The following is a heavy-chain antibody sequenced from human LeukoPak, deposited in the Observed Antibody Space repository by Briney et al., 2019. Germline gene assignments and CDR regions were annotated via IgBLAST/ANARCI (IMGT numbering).Heavy chain of an antibody. D-gene: IGHD3-22*01. CDR3: AKGRDSSGRSSDS. J-gene: IGHJ4*02. CDR1: GFTFNSYA. V-gene: IGHV3-23*01. Sequence: GGSLRLSCAASGFTFNSYAMSWVRQAPGKGLEWVASITDSGESTFYADSVKGRFTISRDNSKNTLFLQMNSLRAEDTALFYWAKGRDSSGRSSDSWGQGTLVTVSS. CDR2: ITDSGEST.